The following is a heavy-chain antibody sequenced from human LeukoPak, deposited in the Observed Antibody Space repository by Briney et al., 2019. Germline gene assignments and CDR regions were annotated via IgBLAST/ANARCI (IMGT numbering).Heavy chain of an antibody. CDR3: ARGFWNWFDP. CDR2: IYTSGST. CDR1: GGSISSYY. D-gene: IGHD3-3*01. Sequence: SESLSLTCNVSGGSISSYYWSWIRQPAGKGLEWIGRIYTSGSTNYNPSLKSRVTISVDTSKNQFSLKLSSVTAADTAVYYCARGFWNWFDPWGQGSLVTVSS. J-gene: IGHJ5*02. V-gene: IGHV4-4*07.